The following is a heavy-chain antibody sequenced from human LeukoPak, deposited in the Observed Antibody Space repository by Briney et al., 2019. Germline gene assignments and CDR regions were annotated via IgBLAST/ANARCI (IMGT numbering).Heavy chain of an antibody. Sequence: SETLSLTCTVSGGSISSGVYYWSWIRQHPGKGLEWIGYIYYSGSTYSNPSLKSRLTMSVDISKNQFSLRLSSVTAADTAVYYCARGVKGLRGAFDIWGQGTMVTVSS. D-gene: IGHD3-10*01. CDR2: IYYSGST. CDR3: ARGVKGLRGAFDI. V-gene: IGHV4-31*03. CDR1: GGSISSGVYY. J-gene: IGHJ3*02.